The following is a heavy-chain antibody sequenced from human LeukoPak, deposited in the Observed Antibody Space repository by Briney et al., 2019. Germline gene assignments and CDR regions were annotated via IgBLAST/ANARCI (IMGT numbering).Heavy chain of an antibody. CDR2: LSSSSTYV. D-gene: IGHD2-15*01. J-gene: IGHJ4*02. CDR3: ARVRCSGGGWFYNFDY. CDR1: GFTFSTYS. Sequence: GGSLRLSCAASGFTFSTYSMNWVRQAPGKGLEWVSSLSSSSTYVYYADSVKGRFTISRDNAKNSLYLQMNSLRAEDTAVYYCARVRCSGGGWFYNFDYWGQGSLVTVSS. V-gene: IGHV3-21*01.